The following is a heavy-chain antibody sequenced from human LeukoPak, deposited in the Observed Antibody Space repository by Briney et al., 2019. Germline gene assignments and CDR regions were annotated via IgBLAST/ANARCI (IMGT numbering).Heavy chain of an antibody. CDR2: INPNSGGT. V-gene: IGHV1-2*02. J-gene: IGHJ6*02. D-gene: IGHD3-16*01. CDR1: GYTFTYYY. CDR3: ASMEVLGLADQYYYNGVDV. Sequence: ASVRVSCKASGYTFTYYYMHWVRQAPGQGLEWMGWINPNSGGTNYAQKFQGRVTMTRDTSISTAYMELSGLRSDDTAVYYCASMEVLGLADQYYYNGVDVWGQGTTVIVSS.